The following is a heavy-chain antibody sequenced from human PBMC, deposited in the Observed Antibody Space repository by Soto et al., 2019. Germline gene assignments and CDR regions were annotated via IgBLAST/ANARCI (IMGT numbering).Heavy chain of an antibody. CDR2: IYYSGST. CDR1: GGSVSSDSYY. Sequence: QVQLQESGPGLVKPSETLSLTCTVSGGSVSSDSYYWSWIRQPPGKGLEWIGYIYYSGSTNYNSSLKSRVTISVATSNTQCSLKVSSVTAADTAVYYCARVLGSGHPFDYWGQGTLVTVSS. V-gene: IGHV4-61*01. CDR3: ARVLGSGHPFDY. J-gene: IGHJ4*02. D-gene: IGHD6-25*01.